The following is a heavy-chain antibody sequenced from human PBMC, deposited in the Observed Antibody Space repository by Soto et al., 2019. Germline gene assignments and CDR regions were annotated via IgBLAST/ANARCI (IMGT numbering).Heavy chain of an antibody. CDR2: IIPIFGTA. CDR1: GGTFSSYA. CDR3: ARGGCSSTSCYWRYYYYYGMDV. J-gene: IGHJ6*02. V-gene: IGHV1-69*13. Sequence: SVKVSCKASGGTFSSYAISWVRQAPGQGLEWMGGIIPIFGTANYAQKFQGRVTITADESTSTAYMELSSLRSEGTAVYYCARGGCSSTSCYWRYYYYYGMDVWGQGTTVTVSS. D-gene: IGHD2-2*01.